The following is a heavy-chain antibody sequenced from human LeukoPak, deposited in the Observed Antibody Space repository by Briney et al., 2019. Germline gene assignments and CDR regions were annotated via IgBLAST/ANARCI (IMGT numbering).Heavy chain of an antibody. V-gene: IGHV5-51*01. J-gene: IGHJ3*02. CDR2: IYPGDSDT. CDR1: GYSFTSYW. D-gene: IGHD4-17*01. CDR3: AMPRYGDYGPTDAFYI. Sequence: GESLKISCKRSGYSFTSYWIGWVRQMPGKGLEWMGIIYPGDSDTRYRTSFQGQVTISADKSISTAYLQWSSLKASDTAMYYCAMPRYGDYGPTDAFYIFGQGTKVTDS.